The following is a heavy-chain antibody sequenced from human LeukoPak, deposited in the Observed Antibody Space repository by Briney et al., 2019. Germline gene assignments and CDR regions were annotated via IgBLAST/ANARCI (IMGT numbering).Heavy chain of an antibody. Sequence: PGRSLRLSCAASGFTFSSYAMHWVRQAPGKGLEGVAVISYDGSNKYYADSVKGRFTISRDNSKSTLYVQMNSLRAQETAVYYCARSKYSSGWYGGGDYFDYWGQGTLVTVSS. CDR2: ISYDGSNK. CDR3: ARSKYSSGWYGGGDYFDY. J-gene: IGHJ4*02. CDR1: GFTFSSYA. V-gene: IGHV3-30-3*01. D-gene: IGHD6-19*01.